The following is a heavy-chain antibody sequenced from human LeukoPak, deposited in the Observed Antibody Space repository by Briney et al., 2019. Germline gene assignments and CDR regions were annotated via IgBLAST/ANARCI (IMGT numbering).Heavy chain of an antibody. D-gene: IGHD3-22*01. J-gene: IGHJ6*02. V-gene: IGHV4-39*01. CDR1: GGSISGYS. CDR3: ARRRFGNYDSSGYYYVGGYGMDV. CDR2: IYYSGGT. Sequence: SGTLSFPCTASGGSISGYSGGGIRKPPGKGLGWMGGIYYSGGTYYNPSLKSRVTISVDTSKNQFSLKLSSVTAADTAVYYCARRRFGNYDSSGYYYVGGYGMDVWGQGTTVAVSS.